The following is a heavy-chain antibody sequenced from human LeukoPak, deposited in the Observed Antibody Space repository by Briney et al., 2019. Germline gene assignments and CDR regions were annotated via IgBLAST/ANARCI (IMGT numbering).Heavy chain of an antibody. CDR3: ARESIAAAAWGDAFDI. CDR2: INPSGGST. J-gene: IGHJ3*02. Sequence: ASVKVSCKASGYTFTSYYMHWVRQAPGQGLEWMGIINPSGGSTSYAQKFQGRVTMTRDTSTSTVYMELSSLRSEDTAVYYCARESIAAAAWGDAFDIWGQGTMVTVSS. V-gene: IGHV1-46*01. D-gene: IGHD6-13*01. CDR1: GYTFTSYY.